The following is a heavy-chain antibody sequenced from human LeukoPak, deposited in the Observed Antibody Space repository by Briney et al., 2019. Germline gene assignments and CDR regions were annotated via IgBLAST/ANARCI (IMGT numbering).Heavy chain of an antibody. V-gene: IGHV3-15*01. Sequence: GGSLRLSCAASGFTFSNAWMSWVRQDPGKGLEWVGRIKSKTDGGTTDYAAPVKGRFTISRDDSKNTLYLQMNSLKTEDTAVYYCLRDWYGSGSYWQIRESYFDYWGQGTLVTVSS. CDR1: GFTFSNAW. CDR3: LRDWYGSGSYWQIRESYFDY. CDR2: IKSKTDGGTT. J-gene: IGHJ4*02. D-gene: IGHD3-10*01.